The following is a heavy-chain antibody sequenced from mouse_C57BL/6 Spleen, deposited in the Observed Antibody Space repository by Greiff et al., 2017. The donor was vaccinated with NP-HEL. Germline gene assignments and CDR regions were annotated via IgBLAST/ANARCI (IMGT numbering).Heavy chain of an antibody. Sequence: VQLKESGGGLVKPGGSLKLSCAASGFTFSDYGMHWVRQAPEKGLEWVAYISSGSSTIYYADTVKGRFTISRDNAKNTLFLQMTSLRSEDTAMYYCARHGPYYFDYWGQGTTLTVSS. J-gene: IGHJ2*01. D-gene: IGHD3-1*01. CDR2: ISSGSSTI. CDR1: GFTFSDYG. CDR3: ARHGPYYFDY. V-gene: IGHV5-17*01.